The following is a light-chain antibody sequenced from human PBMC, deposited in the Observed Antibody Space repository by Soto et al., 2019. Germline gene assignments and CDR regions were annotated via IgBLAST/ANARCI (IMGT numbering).Light chain of an antibody. J-gene: IGKJ4*01. CDR1: QSVSSSY. CDR3: QQYNNWPVT. V-gene: IGKV3-20*01. Sequence: EIVLTQSPGTLSLSPGERATLSCRASQSVSSSYLAWYQQKPGQAPRLLIYGASSRATGIPDRFSGSGSGTDFTLTISGLQSEDFATYYCQQYNNWPVTFGGGTKVDI. CDR2: GAS.